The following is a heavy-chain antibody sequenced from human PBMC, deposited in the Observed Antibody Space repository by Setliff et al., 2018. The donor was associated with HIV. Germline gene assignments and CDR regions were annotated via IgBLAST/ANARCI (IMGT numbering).Heavy chain of an antibody. CDR3: ARVSRSVRVVVRYSDY. CDR2: ISTSNGNT. CDR1: GYTFRSYY. V-gene: IGHV1-18*01. D-gene: IGHD3-22*01. Sequence: GASVKVSCKASGYTFRSYYIIWVRQAPGQGPEWMGWISTSNGNTHYVESLQGRVTMTIDTSTSTVYMEMTSLRSDDTAVYYCARVSRSVRVVVRYSDYWGQGTLVTVSS. J-gene: IGHJ4*02.